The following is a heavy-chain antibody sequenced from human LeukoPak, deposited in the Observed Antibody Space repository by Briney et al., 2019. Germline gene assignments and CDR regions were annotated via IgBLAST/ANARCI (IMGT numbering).Heavy chain of an antibody. J-gene: IGHJ4*02. D-gene: IGHD4-17*01. Sequence: GGSLRLSCAASGFTFSSYSMNWVRQASGKGLVWVSYISGSSSTIYYADSVRGRFTISRDSAKNSLYLQMNSLRDEDTAVYYCARDGYGDYTFDYWGRGTLVTVSS. CDR1: GFTFSSYS. V-gene: IGHV3-48*02. CDR2: ISGSSSTI. CDR3: ARDGYGDYTFDY.